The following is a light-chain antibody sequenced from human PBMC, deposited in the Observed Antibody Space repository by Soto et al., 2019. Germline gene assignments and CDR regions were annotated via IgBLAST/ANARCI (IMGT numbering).Light chain of an antibody. V-gene: IGKV3-20*01. Sequence: IVLTQSPGTLCLSPGERTTLSCRASQSISRYLAWYQQKPGQGPRLLIYGASSRATGIPDRFSGSGSGTDFTLTISRLEPEDSAVYYCQQYGSSPITFGQGTRLEIK. CDR2: GAS. CDR1: QSISRY. CDR3: QQYGSSPIT. J-gene: IGKJ5*01.